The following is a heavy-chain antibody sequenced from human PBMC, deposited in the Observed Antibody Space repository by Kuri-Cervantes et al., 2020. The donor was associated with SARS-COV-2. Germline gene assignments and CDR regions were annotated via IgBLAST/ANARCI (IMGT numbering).Heavy chain of an antibody. CDR3: ARDSIRILGWSDP. V-gene: IGHV3-30-3*01. J-gene: IGHJ5*02. Sequence: GGFLRLSCAASGFTFSSYAMHWVRQAPGKGLEWVAVISYDGSNKYYADSVKGRFTISRDNSENTLYLQMNSLRAEDTAVYYCARDSIRILGWSDPWGQGTLVTVSS. D-gene: IGHD1-26*01. CDR2: ISYDGSNK. CDR1: GFTFSSYA.